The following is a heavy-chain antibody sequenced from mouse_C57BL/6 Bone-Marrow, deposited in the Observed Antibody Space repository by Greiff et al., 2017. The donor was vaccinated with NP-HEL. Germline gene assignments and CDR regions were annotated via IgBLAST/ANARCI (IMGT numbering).Heavy chain of an antibody. Sequence: QVQLQQPGAELVKPGASVKMSCKASGYTFTSYWITWVKQRPGQGLEWIGDIYPGSGSTNYNETFKSKATLTVDTSSSTAYMQLSILTSEDSAVDDCARSLPIWPENYWGQGTTLTVSS. CDR3: ARSLPIWPENY. D-gene: IGHD1-1*02. J-gene: IGHJ2*01. CDR2: IYPGSGST. CDR1: GYTFTSYW. V-gene: IGHV1-55*01.